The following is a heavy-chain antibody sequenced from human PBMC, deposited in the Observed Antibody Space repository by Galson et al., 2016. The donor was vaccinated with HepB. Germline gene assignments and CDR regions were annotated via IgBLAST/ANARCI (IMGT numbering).Heavy chain of an antibody. CDR1: GFTLTELS. CDR2: FDRENGEK. CDR3: ATTYL. J-gene: IGHJ5*02. V-gene: IGHV1-24*01. Sequence: SVKVSCKVSGFTLTELSIHWVRQAPGKGLEWMGGFDRENGEKLYAQKFQGRVTMTEDTSTDTAYMALTSLRSHDTAVYYCATTYLWGQGALVTVSS.